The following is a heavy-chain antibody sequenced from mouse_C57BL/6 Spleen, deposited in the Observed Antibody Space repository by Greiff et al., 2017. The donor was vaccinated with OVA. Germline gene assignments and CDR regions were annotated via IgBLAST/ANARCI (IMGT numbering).Heavy chain of an antibody. V-gene: IGHV1-15*01. Sequence: LVESGAELVRPGASVTLSCKASGYTFTDYEMHWVKQTPVHGLEWIGAIDPETGGTAYNQKFKGKAILTADKSSSTAYMELRSLTSEDSAVYYCTRGTTVVAEDWYFDVWGTGTTVTVSS. CDR1: GYTFTDYE. CDR3: TRGTTVVAEDWYFDV. CDR2: IDPETGGT. D-gene: IGHD1-1*01. J-gene: IGHJ1*03.